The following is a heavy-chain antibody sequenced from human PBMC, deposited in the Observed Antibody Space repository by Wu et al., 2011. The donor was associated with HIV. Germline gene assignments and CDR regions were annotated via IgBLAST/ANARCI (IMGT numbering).Heavy chain of an antibody. D-gene: IGHD6-19*01. Sequence: QVQLVQSGAGVKKPGSSVKVSCKASGGTFSSYAINWVRQAPGQGLEWMGGIIPIFGTAIYAHKFQGRLTITADKSSNTASMELTSLKSEDTAVYYCATDPTIAVAGTKSFWGRGTLVSVSS. V-gene: IGHV1-69*14. CDR3: ATDPTIAVAGTKSF. J-gene: IGHJ4*02. CDR2: IIPIFGTA. CDR1: GGTFSSYA.